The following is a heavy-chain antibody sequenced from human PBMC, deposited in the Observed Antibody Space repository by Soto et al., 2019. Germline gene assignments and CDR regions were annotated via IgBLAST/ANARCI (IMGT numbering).Heavy chain of an antibody. D-gene: IGHD3-3*01. CDR2: ISWNSGSI. CDR1: GFTFDDYA. J-gene: IGHJ3*02. V-gene: IGHV3-9*01. CDR3: AKDRDRFLEWFVDAFDI. Sequence: PGGSLRLSCAASGFTFDDYAMHWVRQAPGKGLEWVSGISWNSGSIGYADSVKGRFTISRDNAKNSLDLQMNSLRAEDTALYYCAKDRDRFLEWFVDAFDIWGQGTMVTVSS.